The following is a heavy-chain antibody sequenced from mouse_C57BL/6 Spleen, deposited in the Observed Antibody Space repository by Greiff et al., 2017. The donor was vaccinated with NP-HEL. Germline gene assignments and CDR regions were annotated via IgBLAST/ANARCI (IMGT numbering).Heavy chain of an antibody. J-gene: IGHJ2*01. CDR2: INPSNGGT. D-gene: IGHD2-14*01. V-gene: IGHV1-53*01. Sequence: QVQLQQSGTELVKPGASVKLSCKASGYTFTSYWMHWVKQRPGQGLEWIGNINPSNGGTNYNEKFKSKATLTVDKSSSTAYMQLSSLTSEDSAVYYCARLGISRGGFDYWGQGTTLTVSS. CDR1: GYTFTSYW. CDR3: ARLGISRGGFDY.